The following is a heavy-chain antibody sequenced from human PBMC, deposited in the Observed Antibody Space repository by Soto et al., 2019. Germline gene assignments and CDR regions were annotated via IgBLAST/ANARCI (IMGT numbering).Heavy chain of an antibody. CDR3: ARVTRPHGSGSFPHRNYYYYDGMDV. J-gene: IGHJ6*02. Sequence: QVQLVESGGGVVQPGRSLRLSCAASGFTFSSYAMHWVRQAPGKGLEWVAVISYDGSNKYYADSVKGRFTISRDNSKNTLYLQMNSLRAEDTAVYYCARVTRPHGSGSFPHRNYYYYDGMDVWGQGTTVTVSS. V-gene: IGHV3-30-3*01. CDR2: ISYDGSNK. CDR1: GFTFSSYA. D-gene: IGHD3-10*01.